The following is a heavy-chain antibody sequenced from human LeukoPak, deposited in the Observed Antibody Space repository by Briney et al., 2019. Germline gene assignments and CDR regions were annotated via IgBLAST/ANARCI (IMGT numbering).Heavy chain of an antibody. CDR1: GYTFTGYY. CDR2: INPNPNSGDT. Sequence: ASVKVSCKASGYTFTGYYMHWVRQAPGQGLEWMGWINPNPNSGDTNYAQKFQGRVTMTRDTSISTAYMELSRLRSDDTAVYYCARGYSSSWRLFDYWGQGTLITVSS. D-gene: IGHD6-13*01. V-gene: IGHV1-2*02. CDR3: ARGYSSSWRLFDY. J-gene: IGHJ4*02.